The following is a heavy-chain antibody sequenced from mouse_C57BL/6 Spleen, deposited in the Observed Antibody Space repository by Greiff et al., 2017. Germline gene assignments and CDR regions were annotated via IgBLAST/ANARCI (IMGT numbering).Heavy chain of an antibody. CDR1: GYAFSSYW. J-gene: IGHJ3*01. CDR3: ARGIVGGFAY. Sequence: QVQLQQSGAELVKPGASVKISCKASGYAFSSYWMNWVKQRPGKGLEWIGQIYPGDGDTNYNGKFKGQATLTADKSSSTAYMQLSRLTSEDSAVYFCARGIVGGFAYWGQGTLVTVSA. CDR2: IYPGDGDT. V-gene: IGHV1-80*01.